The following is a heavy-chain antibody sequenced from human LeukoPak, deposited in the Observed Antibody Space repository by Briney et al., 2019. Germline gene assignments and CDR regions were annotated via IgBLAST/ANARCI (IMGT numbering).Heavy chain of an antibody. V-gene: IGHV3-48*01. CDR2: ISSSSSTI. Sequence: GGSLRLSCAASGFTFSSYAMSWVRQAPGKGLEWVSYISSSSSTIYYADSVKGRFTISRDNAKNSLYLQMNSLRAEDTAVYYCARDVDTAMVTPAPYFDYWGQGTLVTVSS. D-gene: IGHD5-18*01. CDR1: GFTFSSYA. CDR3: ARDVDTAMVTPAPYFDY. J-gene: IGHJ4*02.